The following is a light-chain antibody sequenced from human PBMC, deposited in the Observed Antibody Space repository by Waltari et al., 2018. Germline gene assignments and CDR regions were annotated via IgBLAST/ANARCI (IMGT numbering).Light chain of an antibody. J-gene: IGLJ1*01. CDR2: DVS. Sequence: QSALTQPPSASGSPGQSVTISCTGTSSDVGGYNYVSWYQQYPGKAPKLMVYDVSERPSVGPERFSRSKSGNTASLTVSGLQAEDEAYYYCSSYAGSAYVFGTGTKVTVL. V-gene: IGLV2-8*01. CDR3: SSYAGSAYV. CDR1: SSDVGGYNY.